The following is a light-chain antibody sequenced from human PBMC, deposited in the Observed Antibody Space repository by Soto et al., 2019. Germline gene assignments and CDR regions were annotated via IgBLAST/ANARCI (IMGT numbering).Light chain of an antibody. Sequence: QSVLTQPPSVSGAPGQRVTISCTGSSSNIGAGYDVHWYQQLPGTAPKLLIYGNNNRPSGVPDRFSGSKSGTSASLAITGLQAEDEADYYCQSYDNSLGGSNVFGTGTKVTVL. CDR2: GNN. CDR1: SSNIGAGYD. J-gene: IGLJ1*01. V-gene: IGLV1-40*01. CDR3: QSYDNSLGGSNV.